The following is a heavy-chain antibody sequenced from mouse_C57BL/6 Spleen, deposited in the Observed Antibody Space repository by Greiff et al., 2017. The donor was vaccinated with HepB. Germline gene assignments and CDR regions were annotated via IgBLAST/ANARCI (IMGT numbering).Heavy chain of an antibody. J-gene: IGHJ2*01. CDR1: GYTFTNYW. Sequence: QVQLKQSGAELVRPGTSVKMSYKASGYTFTNYWIGWAKQRPGHGLEWIGDIYPGGGYTNYNEKFKGKATLTADKSSSTAYMQFSSLTSEDSAIYYCARRDTTVSYFDYWGQGTTLTVSS. D-gene: IGHD1-1*01. CDR2: IYPGGGYT. CDR3: ARRDTTVSYFDY. V-gene: IGHV1-63*01.